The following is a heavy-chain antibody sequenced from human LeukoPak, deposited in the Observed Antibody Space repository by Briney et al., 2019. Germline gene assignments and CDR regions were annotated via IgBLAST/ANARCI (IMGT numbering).Heavy chain of an antibody. Sequence: GGSLRLSCAASGFTFSNYAMNWVRQAPGKGLEWVSAISGSASSTYYADSVKGRFTITRDNSKNTLYLQMNSLRSEDTAVYYCAGGRTDIVVVPATLRNYYFDYWGQGTLVTVSS. J-gene: IGHJ4*02. CDR2: ISGSASST. D-gene: IGHD2-2*01. V-gene: IGHV3-23*01. CDR3: AGGRTDIVVVPATLRNYYFDY. CDR1: GFTFSNYA.